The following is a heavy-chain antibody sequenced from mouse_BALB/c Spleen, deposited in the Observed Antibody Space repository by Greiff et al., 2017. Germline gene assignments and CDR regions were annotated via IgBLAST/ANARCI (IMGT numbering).Heavy chain of an antibody. Sequence: EVQGVESGGGLVQPGGSRKLSCAASGFTFSSYGMHWVRQAPEKGLEWVAYISSGSSTIYYADTVKGRFTISRDNPKNTLFLQMTSLTSEETAMYYCRRFGCCPSPMDYWGQGTSVTVSS. CDR2: ISSGSSTI. CDR3: RRFGCCPSPMDY. J-gene: IGHJ4*01. CDR1: GFTFSSYG. V-gene: IGHV5-17*02. D-gene: IGHD2-2*01.